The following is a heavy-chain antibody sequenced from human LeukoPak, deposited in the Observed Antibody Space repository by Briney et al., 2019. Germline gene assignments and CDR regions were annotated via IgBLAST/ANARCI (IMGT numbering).Heavy chain of an antibody. V-gene: IGHV4-34*01. CDR3: ATTVTTLYGMDV. J-gene: IGHJ6*02. Sequence: PSETLSLTCAASGGSFSGYYWSWIRQPPGKGLEWIGEINHSGSTNYNPSLKSRVTISVDTSKNQFSLKLSSVTAADTAVYYCATTVTTLYGMDVWGQGTTVTVSS. CDR2: INHSGST. D-gene: IGHD4-17*01. CDR1: GGSFSGYY.